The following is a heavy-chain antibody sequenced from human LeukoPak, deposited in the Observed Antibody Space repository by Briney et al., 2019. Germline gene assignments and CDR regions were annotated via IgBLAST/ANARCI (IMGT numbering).Heavy chain of an antibody. Sequence: GGSLRLSCAASGFTFSSYSMNWVRQAPGKGLEWVSYISSSSSTIYYADSVKGRFTISRDNAKNSLYLQMNSLRAEDTAVYYCARAEGYCSGGSCYEARGFDYWGQGTLVTVSS. J-gene: IGHJ4*02. V-gene: IGHV3-48*04. D-gene: IGHD2-15*01. CDR1: GFTFSSYS. CDR3: ARAEGYCSGGSCYEARGFDY. CDR2: ISSSSSTI.